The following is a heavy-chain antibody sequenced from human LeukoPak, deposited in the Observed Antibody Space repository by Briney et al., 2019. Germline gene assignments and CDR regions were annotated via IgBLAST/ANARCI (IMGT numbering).Heavy chain of an antibody. D-gene: IGHD3-22*01. Sequence: PGGSLRLSCAASGFTFSSYEMNWVRQAPGKGLEWVSYISSSGSAIYYADSVKGRFTISRDNAKNSLYLQMNSLRAEDTAVYYCARERSGSSGYPLVDYWGQGTLVTVSS. CDR2: ISSSGSAI. J-gene: IGHJ4*02. CDR1: GFTFSSYE. V-gene: IGHV3-48*03. CDR3: ARERSGSSGYPLVDY.